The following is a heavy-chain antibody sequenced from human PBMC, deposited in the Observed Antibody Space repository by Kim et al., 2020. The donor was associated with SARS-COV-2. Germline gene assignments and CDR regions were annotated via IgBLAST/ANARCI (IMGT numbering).Heavy chain of an antibody. V-gene: IGHV3-30*07. Sequence: KGRVTISRDNSKNTLYRQMNSLRAEDTAVYYCARGPYGSGSYSVYYGMDVWGQGTTVTFSS. D-gene: IGHD3-10*01. CDR3: ARGPYGSGSYSVYYGMDV. J-gene: IGHJ6*02.